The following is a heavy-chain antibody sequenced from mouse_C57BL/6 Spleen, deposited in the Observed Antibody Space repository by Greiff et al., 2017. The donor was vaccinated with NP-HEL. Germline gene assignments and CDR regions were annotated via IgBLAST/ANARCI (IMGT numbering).Heavy chain of an antibody. CDR1: GYTFTEYT. J-gene: IGHJ1*03. V-gene: IGHV1-62-2*01. D-gene: IGHD2-3*01. CDR2: FYPGSGSI. CDR3: ARHEDGGDGYHWYFDV. Sequence: VQRVESGAELVKPGASVKLSCKASGYTFTEYTIHWVKQRSGQGLEWIGWFYPGSGSIKYNEKFKDKATLTADKSSSTVYMELSRLTSEDSAVYFCARHEDGGDGYHWYFDVWGTGTTVTVSS.